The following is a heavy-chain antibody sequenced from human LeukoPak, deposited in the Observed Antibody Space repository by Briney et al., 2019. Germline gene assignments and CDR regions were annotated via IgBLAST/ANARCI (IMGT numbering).Heavy chain of an antibody. D-gene: IGHD4-17*01. V-gene: IGHV4-39*01. J-gene: IGHJ6*02. CDR1: GGSISSSRYY. CDR3: ARRGLPVTRYGMDV. Sequence: SETLSLTCTVSGGSISSSRYYWAWIRQPPGRGLEWIGSVYYSGNTYYNPSLESRVTISVDTSKNQFSLKLTSATATDTALYYCARRGLPVTRYGMDVWGPGTTVTVS. CDR2: VYYSGNT.